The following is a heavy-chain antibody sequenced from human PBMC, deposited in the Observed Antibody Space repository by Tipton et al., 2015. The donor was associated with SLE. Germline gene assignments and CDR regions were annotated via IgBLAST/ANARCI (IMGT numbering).Heavy chain of an antibody. CDR2: IYTSGST. CDR3: ARATVTRDAFDI. Sequence: TLSLTCTVSGGSISSYYWSWIRQPPGKGLEWIGYIYTSGSTNYNPSLKSRVTMSVDTSKNQFSLKLSSVTAADTAVYYCARATVTRDAFDIWGQGTMVTVSS. CDR1: GGSISSYY. J-gene: IGHJ3*02. V-gene: IGHV4-4*08. D-gene: IGHD4-17*01.